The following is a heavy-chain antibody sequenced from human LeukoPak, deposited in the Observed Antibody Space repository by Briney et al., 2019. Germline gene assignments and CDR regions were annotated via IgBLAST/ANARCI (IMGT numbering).Heavy chain of an antibody. CDR3: ARDRVSVDGDGFDI. Sequence: SETLSHTCTVFGGSMSSGRHFWGWIRQPPGKGLEWIGSINYGGNIYYNPSFKSRVTISVDTPKNQFSLSLSSVTAADTAMYYCARDRVSVDGDGFDIWGQGTMVTVSS. CDR1: GGSMSSGRHF. D-gene: IGHD5-24*01. V-gene: IGHV4-39*07. CDR2: INYGGNI. J-gene: IGHJ3*02.